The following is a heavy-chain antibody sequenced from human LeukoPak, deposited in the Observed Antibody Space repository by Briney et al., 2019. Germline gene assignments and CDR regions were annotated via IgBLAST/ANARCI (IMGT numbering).Heavy chain of an antibody. CDR2: MNPNSGNT. CDR3: ARGPYGSGTN. D-gene: IGHD3-10*01. J-gene: IGHJ4*02. V-gene: IGHV1-8*02. Sequence: GASVKVSCKASGYTFTGYYMHWVRQAPGQGLEWMGWMNPNSGNTGYAQKFQGRVTMTRNTSISTAYMELSSLRSEDTAVYYCARGPYGSGTNWGQGTLVTVSS. CDR1: GYTFTGYY.